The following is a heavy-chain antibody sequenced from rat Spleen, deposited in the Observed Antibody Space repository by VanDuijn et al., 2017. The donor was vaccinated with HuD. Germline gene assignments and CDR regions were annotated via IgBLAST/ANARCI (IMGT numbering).Heavy chain of an antibody. J-gene: IGHJ3*01. CDR2: ISYDGSST. Sequence: EVQLVESGGGLVQPGRSMKLSCAASGFTFSNYDMAWVRQAPTKGLEWVASISYDGSSTYYRDSVKGRFTISRDNAKSTLYLQMDSLRSEDTATYYCTTDGYTTDYYYDWFAYWGQGTLVTVSS. CDR1: GFTFSNYD. V-gene: IGHV5-20*01. D-gene: IGHD1-6*01. CDR3: TTDGYTTDYYYDWFAY.